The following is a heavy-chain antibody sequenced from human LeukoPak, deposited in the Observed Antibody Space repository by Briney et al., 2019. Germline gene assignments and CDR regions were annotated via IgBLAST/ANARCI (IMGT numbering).Heavy chain of an antibody. Sequence: SETLSLTCTVSGGSISSYFWSWIRQPPGKGLEWIGYIHYSGNTNHNPSLKSRVTISVDTSKNQFSLKMSSVTAADTAVYYCARITTFSYYMDVWGKGTTVTVSS. CDR2: IHYSGNT. D-gene: IGHD3-3*01. J-gene: IGHJ6*03. V-gene: IGHV4-59*01. CDR1: GGSISSYF. CDR3: ARITTFSYYMDV.